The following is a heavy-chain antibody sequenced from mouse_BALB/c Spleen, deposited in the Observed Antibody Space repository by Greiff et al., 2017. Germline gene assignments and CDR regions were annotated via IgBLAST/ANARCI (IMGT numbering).Heavy chain of an antibody. CDR1: GYSFTGYT. J-gene: IGHJ3*01. D-gene: IGHD2-4*01. Sequence: EVKLMESGPELVKPGASMKISCKASGYSFTGYTMNWVKQSHGKNLEWIGLINPYNGGTSYNQKFKGKATLTVDKSSSTAYMELLSLTSEDSAVYYCASMITTGGPWFAYWGQGTLVTVSA. CDR3: ASMITTGGPWFAY. V-gene: IGHV1-18*01. CDR2: INPYNGGT.